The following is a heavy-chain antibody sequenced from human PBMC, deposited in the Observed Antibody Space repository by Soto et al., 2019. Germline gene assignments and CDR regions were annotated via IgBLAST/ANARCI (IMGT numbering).Heavy chain of an antibody. V-gene: IGHV1-18*01. J-gene: IGHJ4*02. CDR3: ARENYGAPDY. Sequence: GASVKVSCKPSGYTFTSYGITWVRQAPGQGLEWMGWISAYNGNTNYAQKYQGRVTMTTDTSTSTAYMELRSLRSDDTAVYYWARENYGAPDYWGQGTLVTVSS. D-gene: IGHD4-17*01. CDR2: ISAYNGNT. CDR1: GYTFTSYG.